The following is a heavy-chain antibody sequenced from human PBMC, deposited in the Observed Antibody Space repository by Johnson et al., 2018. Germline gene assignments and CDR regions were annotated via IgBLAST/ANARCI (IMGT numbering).Heavy chain of an antibody. Sequence: QVQLVQSGAEVKKPGSSXKVSCKASGGTFSSYAISWVRQAPGQGLEWMGGIIPIFGTANYAQKFQGRVTITADESTSTANMELSSLRSEDTAVYYRARSPRPDVTPESLNAFDIWGQGTMVTVSS. CDR3: ARSPRPDVTPESLNAFDI. D-gene: IGHD6-6*01. J-gene: IGHJ3*02. V-gene: IGHV1-69*12. CDR1: GGTFSSYA. CDR2: IIPIFGTA.